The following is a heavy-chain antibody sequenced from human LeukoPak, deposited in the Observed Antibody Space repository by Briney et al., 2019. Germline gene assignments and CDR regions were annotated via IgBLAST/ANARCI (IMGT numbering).Heavy chain of an antibody. CDR1: GYTFTSYG. D-gene: IGHD3-22*01. V-gene: IGHV1-18*01. CDR3: ARDGVTYYYDSSGRPDY. Sequence: ASVKVSCKASGYTFTSYGISWVRQAPGQGLEWMGWISAYNGNTNYAQKLQGRVTMTTDTSTSTAYMELRGLRSDDTAVYYCARDGVTYYYDSSGRPDYWGQGTLVTVSS. J-gene: IGHJ4*02. CDR2: ISAYNGNT.